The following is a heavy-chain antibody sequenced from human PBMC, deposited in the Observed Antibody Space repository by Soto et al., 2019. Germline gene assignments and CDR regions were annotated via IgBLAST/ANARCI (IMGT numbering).Heavy chain of an antibody. CDR3: ARERIVVVPAAMRHYYYMDV. J-gene: IGHJ6*03. CDR1: GGSFSGYY. D-gene: IGHD2-2*01. CDR2: INHSGST. Sequence: LSLTCAVYGGSFSGYYWSWIRQPPGKGLEWIGEINHSGSTNYNPSLKSRVTISVDTSKNQFSLKLSSVTAADTAVYYCARERIVVVPAAMRHYYYMDVWGKGT. V-gene: IGHV4-34*01.